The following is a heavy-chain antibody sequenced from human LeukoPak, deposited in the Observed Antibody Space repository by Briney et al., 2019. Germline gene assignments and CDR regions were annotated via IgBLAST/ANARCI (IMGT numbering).Heavy chain of an antibody. CDR1: GFTFSSYS. CDR2: IFYDGNT. D-gene: IGHD2-21*02. J-gene: IGHJ5*02. CDR3: AGHTLMTSISTYNWFAP. Sequence: PGGSLRLSCAASGFTFSSYSMTWVRQPPGKGLEWIGSIFYDGNTFYSPSLKTRVTVSVDTSVNRFSLRLNSVTAADTAVYYCAGHTLMTSISTYNWFAPWGPGTLVTVSS. V-gene: IGHV4-59*04.